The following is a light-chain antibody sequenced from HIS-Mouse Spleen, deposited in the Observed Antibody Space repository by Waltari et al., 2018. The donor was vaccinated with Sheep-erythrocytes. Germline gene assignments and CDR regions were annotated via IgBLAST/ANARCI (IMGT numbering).Light chain of an antibody. V-gene: IGLV2-11*01. Sequence: QSALTQPRSVSGSPGQSVTISCTGTSSDVGGYNYVTWYQQQPGKAPKLMIYDVSSRPSGVPDRFSGSKSGNPASLTISGLQAEDEADYYCCSDAGSYTWVFGGGTKLTVL. CDR2: DVS. J-gene: IGLJ3*02. CDR3: CSDAGSYTWV. CDR1: SSDVGGYNY.